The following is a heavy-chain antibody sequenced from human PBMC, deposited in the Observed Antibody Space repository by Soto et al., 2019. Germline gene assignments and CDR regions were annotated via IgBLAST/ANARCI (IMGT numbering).Heavy chain of an antibody. CDR3: AKDLVVVVTPATDY. CDR2: ISGTGAST. Sequence: EVQLLESGGGLVQPGGSLRLSCAASGFIFTSYAMSWVRQAPGKGLEWVSGISGTGASTYYADSVKGRFTISRDNSRNMVYLQINSLRGEDTAIYYCAKDLVVVVTPATDYWGQGTLVAVSS. J-gene: IGHJ4*02. CDR1: GFIFTSYA. D-gene: IGHD2-15*01. V-gene: IGHV3-23*01.